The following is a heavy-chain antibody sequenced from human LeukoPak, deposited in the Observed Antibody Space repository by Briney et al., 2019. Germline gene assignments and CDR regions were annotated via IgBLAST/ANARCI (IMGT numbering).Heavy chain of an antibody. CDR1: GFTFSSYW. CDR2: IKQDGSEK. J-gene: IGHJ6*03. CDR3: ARTDGSSSGLDYYYYYMDV. V-gene: IGHV3-7*01. Sequence: GGSLRLSCAASGFTFSSYWMSWVRQAPGKGLEWVANIKQDGSEKYYVDSVKGRFTISRDNAKNSLYLQMNSLRAEDTAVYYCARTDGSSSGLDYYYYYMDVWGKGTTVTVSS. D-gene: IGHD6-6*01.